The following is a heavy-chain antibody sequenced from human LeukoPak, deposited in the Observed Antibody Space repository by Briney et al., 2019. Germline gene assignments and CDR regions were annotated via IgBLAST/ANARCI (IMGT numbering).Heavy chain of an antibody. CDR3: ASLHPENDYNDY. CDR1: GYTFTSYD. V-gene: IGHV1-8*01. J-gene: IGHJ4*02. CDR2: MNPNSGNT. Sequence: ASVKVSYKASGYTFTSYDINWVRQATGQGLEWMGWMNPNSGNTGYAQKFQGRVTMTRNTSISTAYMELSSLRSEDTAVYYCASLHPENDYNDYWGQGTLVTVSS.